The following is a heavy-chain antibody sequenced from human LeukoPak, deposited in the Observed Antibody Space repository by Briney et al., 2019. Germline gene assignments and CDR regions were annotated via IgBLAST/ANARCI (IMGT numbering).Heavy chain of an antibody. D-gene: IGHD2-15*01. CDR2: ISNNGGYT. Sequence: GGSLRLSCAASGFMFSSNWMSWVRQAPGKGLEWVSAISNNGGYTYYADSVQGRFTISRDNSKSTLCLQMNSLRAEDTAVYYCAKQLGYCSDGSCYFPYWGQGTLVTVSS. V-gene: IGHV3-23*01. CDR3: AKQLGYCSDGSCYFPY. J-gene: IGHJ4*02. CDR1: GFMFSSNW.